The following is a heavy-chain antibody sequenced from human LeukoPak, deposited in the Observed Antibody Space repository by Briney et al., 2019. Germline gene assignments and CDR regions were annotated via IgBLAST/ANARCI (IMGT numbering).Heavy chain of an antibody. CDR2: IWYDGSNK. Sequence: PGGSLRLSCAASGLTFSSYGMYWVRQAPGKGLEWVAVIWYDGSNKYYADSVKGRFTISRDNSKNTLYLQMNSLRAEDTAVYYCAGEYYDSSGYATYFDYWGQGTLVTVSS. CDR1: GLTFSSYG. D-gene: IGHD3-22*01. J-gene: IGHJ4*02. V-gene: IGHV3-33*01. CDR3: AGEYYDSSGYATYFDY.